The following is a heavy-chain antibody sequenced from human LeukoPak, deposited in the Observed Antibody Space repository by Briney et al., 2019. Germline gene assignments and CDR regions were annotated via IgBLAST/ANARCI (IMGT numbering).Heavy chain of an antibody. J-gene: IGHJ4*02. D-gene: IGHD3-9*01. CDR2: INHRGNS. Sequence: SETLSLTCTVSGGSISSSSYYWGWIRQPPGKGLEWIGEINHRGNSNYNPSLKSRVTISLDTSKNQFSLKLTSVTAADTAVYYCTREGYDILTGDYIVDWGQGTLVTVSS. CDR3: TREGYDILTGDYIVD. V-gene: IGHV4-39*07. CDR1: GGSISSSSYY.